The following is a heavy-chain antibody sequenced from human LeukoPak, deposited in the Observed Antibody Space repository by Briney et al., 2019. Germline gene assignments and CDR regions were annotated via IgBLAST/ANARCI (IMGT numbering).Heavy chain of an antibody. CDR1: GYTFTSYG. J-gene: IGHJ4*02. CDR2: ISAYNGNT. Sequence: ASVTVSCKASGYTFTSYGISWVRQAPVQGLEWMGWISAYNGNTNYAQKLQGRVTMTTDTSTSTAYMELRSLRSDDTAVYYCARDLPSYDILTGYYFDYWGQGTLVTVSS. V-gene: IGHV1-18*01. CDR3: ARDLPSYDILTGYYFDY. D-gene: IGHD3-9*01.